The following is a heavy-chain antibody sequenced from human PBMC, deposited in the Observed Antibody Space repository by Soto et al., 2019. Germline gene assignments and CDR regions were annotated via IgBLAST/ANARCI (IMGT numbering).Heavy chain of an antibody. D-gene: IGHD1-1*01. CDR2: IYYLGNT. CDR3: FVQEDDGIRGVRSASAFLRTRAPVSAFQ. J-gene: IGHJ1*01. Sequence: QTTGKGLEWVGRIYYLGNTYYNTSLGSRVTISVDTSKNQFSLKLSSVTAADTAVFFFFVQEDDGIRGVRSASAFLRTRAPVSAFQ. V-gene: IGHV4-39*01.